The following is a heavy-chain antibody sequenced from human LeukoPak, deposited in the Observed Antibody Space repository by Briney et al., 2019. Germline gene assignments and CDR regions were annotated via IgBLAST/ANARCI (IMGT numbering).Heavy chain of an antibody. V-gene: IGHV4-59*01. Sequence: SETLSLTCTVSGGSISSYYWSWIRQPPGKGLEWIGYIYYSGSTNYNPSLKSRVTISVDTSKNQFSLKLSSVTAADTAVYYCARELVFRGKNYFDYWGQGTLVTVSS. CDR1: GGSISSYY. J-gene: IGHJ4*02. CDR2: IYYSGST. CDR3: ARELVFRGKNYFDY. D-gene: IGHD3-16*01.